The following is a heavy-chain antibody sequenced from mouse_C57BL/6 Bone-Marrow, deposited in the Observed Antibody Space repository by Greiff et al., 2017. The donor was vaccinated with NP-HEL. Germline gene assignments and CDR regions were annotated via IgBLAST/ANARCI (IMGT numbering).Heavy chain of an antibody. CDR3: ARLGWLGYFDY. CDR2: ISGGGGNT. CDR1: GFTFSSYT. Sequence: EVQLVESGGGLVKPGGSLKLSCAASGFTFSSYTMSWVRQTPEKRLEWVATISGGGGNTYYPDSVKGRFTISRDNAKNTLYLQMSSLRSEDTALYYCARLGWLGYFDYWGQGTTLTVSS. J-gene: IGHJ2*01. V-gene: IGHV5-9*01. D-gene: IGHD2-3*01.